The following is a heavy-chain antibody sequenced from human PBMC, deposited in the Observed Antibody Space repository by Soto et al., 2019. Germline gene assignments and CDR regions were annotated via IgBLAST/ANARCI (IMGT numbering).Heavy chain of an antibody. J-gene: IGHJ6*01. CDR1: GFTFSDAW. CDR2: IKRKIDGETT. Sequence: EVQLVESEGGMVMPGGSLRLSCAASGFTFSDAWMTWIRQAPGKGLQCVGRIKRKIDGETTDYAAPVKGRFTISRDDSKNALYLKMNRLKVEDTAMYYCVTDRGGGMDVWGQGTTVTVSS. CDR3: VTDRGGGMDV. D-gene: IGHD3-10*01. V-gene: IGHV3-15*01.